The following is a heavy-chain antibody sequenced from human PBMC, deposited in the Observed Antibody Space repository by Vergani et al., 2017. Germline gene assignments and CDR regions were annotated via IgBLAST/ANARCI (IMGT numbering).Heavy chain of an antibody. V-gene: IGHV4-31*03. CDR3: ARAQYDFWSGYYAGYYFDY. CDR2: IYYSGST. CDR1: GGSISSGGYY. J-gene: IGHJ4*02. Sequence: QVQLQESGPGLVKPSQTLSLTCTVSGGSISSGGYYWSWIRQHPGKGLEWIGYIYYSGSTYYNPSLKSRVTISVDTSKNQFSLKLSSGTAADTAVYYCARAQYDFWSGYYAGYYFDYWGQGTLVTVSS. D-gene: IGHD3-3*01.